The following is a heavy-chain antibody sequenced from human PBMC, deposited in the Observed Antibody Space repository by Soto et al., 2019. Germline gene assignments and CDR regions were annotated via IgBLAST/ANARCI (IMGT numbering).Heavy chain of an antibody. V-gene: IGHV1-69*13. J-gene: IGHJ4*02. D-gene: IGHD6-6*01. CDR3: ARAEYSSSSPFDY. CDR1: GGTFSSYA. Sequence: SSVKVSCKASGGTFSSYAISWVRQAPGQGLEWMGGIIPIFGTANYAQKFQGRVTITADESRSTAYMEPSSLRSEDTAVYYCARAEYSSSSPFDYWGQGTLVTVSS. CDR2: IIPIFGTA.